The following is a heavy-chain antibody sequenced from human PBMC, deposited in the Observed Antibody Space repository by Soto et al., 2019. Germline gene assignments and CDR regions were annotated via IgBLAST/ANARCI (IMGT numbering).Heavy chain of an antibody. CDR1: GYTFTGYY. CDR3: ARDSIAAAAPGAFDI. D-gene: IGHD6-13*01. Sequence: GASVKVSCKASGYTFTGYYMHWVRQAPGQGLEWMGWINPNSGGTNYAQKFQGWVTMTRDTSISTAYMELSRLRSDDTAVYYCARDSIAAAAPGAFDIWGQGTMVTVS. V-gene: IGHV1-2*04. J-gene: IGHJ3*02. CDR2: INPNSGGT.